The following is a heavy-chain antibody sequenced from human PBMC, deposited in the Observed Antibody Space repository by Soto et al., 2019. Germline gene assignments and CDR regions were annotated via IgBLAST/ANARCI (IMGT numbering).Heavy chain of an antibody. Sequence: GASVKVSCKASGGTFSSYAISWVRQAPGQGLEWMGGIIPIFGTANYAQKFQGRVTITADESTSTAYMELSSLRSEDTAVYYCAWGRGGYDPGDYYYGMDVWGQGTTVTVSS. CDR1: GGTFSSYA. CDR2: IIPIFGTA. V-gene: IGHV1-69*13. J-gene: IGHJ6*02. D-gene: IGHD5-12*01. CDR3: AWGRGGYDPGDYYYGMDV.